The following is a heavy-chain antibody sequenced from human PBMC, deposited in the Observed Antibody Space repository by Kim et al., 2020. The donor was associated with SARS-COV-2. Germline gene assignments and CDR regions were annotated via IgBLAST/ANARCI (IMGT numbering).Heavy chain of an antibody. Sequence: SETLSLTCTVSGGSFSGYYWTWIRQSPGKGLEWIGEINHSGSTNYNPSLKSRATISIDTSKNQFSLKLSSVTAADTAVYSCASSYYDILTGYSDYWGQGTLVTVSS. CDR1: GGSFSGYY. CDR2: INHSGST. CDR3: ASSYYDILTGYSDY. D-gene: IGHD3-9*01. J-gene: IGHJ4*02. V-gene: IGHV4-34*01.